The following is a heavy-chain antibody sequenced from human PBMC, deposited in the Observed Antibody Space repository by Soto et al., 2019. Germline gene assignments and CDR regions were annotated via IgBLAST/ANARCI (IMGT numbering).Heavy chain of an antibody. D-gene: IGHD3-9*01. CDR3: ARALTEALRYFDWLPPPYYFDY. CDR2: INPSGGST. Sequence: ASVKVSCKASGYTFTSYYMHWVRQAPGQGLEWMGIINPSGGSTSYAQKFQGRVTMTRDTSTSTVYMELSSLRSEDTAVYYCARALTEALRYFDWLPPPYYFDYWGQGTLVTVSS. V-gene: IGHV1-46*01. CDR1: GYTFTSYY. J-gene: IGHJ4*02.